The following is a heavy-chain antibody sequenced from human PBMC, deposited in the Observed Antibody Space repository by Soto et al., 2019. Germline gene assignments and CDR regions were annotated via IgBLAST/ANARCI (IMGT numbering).Heavy chain of an antibody. D-gene: IGHD6-13*01. CDR1: GGSISSGGYY. V-gene: IGHV4-31*03. CDR3: ARGAAGGGGMDV. Sequence: SETLSLTCTVSGGSISSGGYYWSWIRQHPGKGLEWIGYIYYSGSTYYNPSLKSRVTISVDTSKNQFSLKLSSVTAADTAVYYCARGAAGGGGMDVWGQGTTVTAP. CDR2: IYYSGST. J-gene: IGHJ6*02.